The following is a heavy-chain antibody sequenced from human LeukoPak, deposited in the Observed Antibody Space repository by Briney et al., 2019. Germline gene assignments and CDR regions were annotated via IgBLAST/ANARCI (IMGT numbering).Heavy chain of an antibody. V-gene: IGHV4-59*01. CDR2: IYDSGST. D-gene: IGHD6-13*01. Sequence: PSETLSLTCTVSGGSISSYYWSWIRQPPGKGLEWIGYIYDSGSTDYNPSLRSRVTISVDTSKNQFSLKLSSVIVADTAVYFCARGSTWYNFWGQGTLVTVSS. CDR1: GGSISSYY. J-gene: IGHJ4*02. CDR3: ARGSTWYNF.